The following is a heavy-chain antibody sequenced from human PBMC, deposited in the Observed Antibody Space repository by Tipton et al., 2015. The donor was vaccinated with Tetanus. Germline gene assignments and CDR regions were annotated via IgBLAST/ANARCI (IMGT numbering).Heavy chain of an antibody. V-gene: IGHV4-31*03. CDR3: ARDFGSNHTWFDP. D-gene: IGHD6-13*01. CDR2: IYHTGAA. J-gene: IGHJ5*02. Sequence: TLSLTCTVSGDSLVRGGYYWTWIRHLPGKGLEWIGYIYHTGAAHYNPSFKSRVTLSVDMSKNQFFLKMISMTAADTAVYFCARDFGSNHTWFDPWGQGTPVTVSS. CDR1: GDSLVRGGYY.